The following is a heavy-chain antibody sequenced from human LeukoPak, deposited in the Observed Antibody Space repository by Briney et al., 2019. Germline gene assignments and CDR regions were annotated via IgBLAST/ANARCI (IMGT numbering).Heavy chain of an antibody. CDR2: IYTSGST. CDR1: GGSISSYY. J-gene: IGHJ2*01. V-gene: IGHV4-4*07. D-gene: IGHD4-17*01. CDR3: ARVERDRLRPSYFDL. Sequence: SETLSLTCTVSGGSISSYYWSWVRQPAGKGLEWIGRIYTSGSTNYNPSLKSRVTMSVDTSKKQFSLKLSSVTAADTAVYYCARVERDRLRPSYFDLWGRGTLVTVSS.